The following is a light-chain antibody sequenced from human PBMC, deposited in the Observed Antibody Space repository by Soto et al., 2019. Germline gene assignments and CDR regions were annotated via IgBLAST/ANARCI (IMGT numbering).Light chain of an antibody. Sequence: EIVLTQSPGTLSLSPGERATLSCRASHSVSSRYLAWYQQKPGQAPRLLISGASTRATGIPDRFSGSGSGTDFTLTISRLEPEDFAVYYCQQYGNSRWTFGQGTKV. V-gene: IGKV3-20*01. CDR2: GAS. J-gene: IGKJ1*01. CDR3: QQYGNSRWT. CDR1: HSVSSRY.